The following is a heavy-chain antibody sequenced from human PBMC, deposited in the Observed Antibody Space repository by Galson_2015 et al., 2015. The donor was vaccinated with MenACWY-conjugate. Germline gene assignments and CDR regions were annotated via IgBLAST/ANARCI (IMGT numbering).Heavy chain of an antibody. V-gene: IGHV3-7*01. J-gene: IGHJ4*02. CDR2: INVDGSEE. Sequence: CAASGFTFNNYWMTWVRQAPGKGLEWVANINVDGSEENYMDSVRGRFTISRDNAKNSLFLQVNTLRAEDTAVYYCARGTLAVAGTDYWGQGTLVTVSS. CDR1: GFTFNNYW. CDR3: ARGTLAVAGTDY. D-gene: IGHD6-19*01.